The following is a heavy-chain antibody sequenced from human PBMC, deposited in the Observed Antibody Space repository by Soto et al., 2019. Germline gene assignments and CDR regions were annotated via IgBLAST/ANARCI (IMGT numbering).Heavy chain of an antibody. Sequence: WGALVVSCATSEFTFSIYAMSWVRQAPGKGLEWVSAISGSGGSTYYADSVKGRFTISRDNSKNTLYLQMNSLRAEDTAVYYCEIPRRIDYWGQGTMVTVSS. CDR1: EFTFSIYA. CDR2: ISGSGGST. V-gene: IGHV3-23*01. CDR3: EIPRRIDY. J-gene: IGHJ4*02.